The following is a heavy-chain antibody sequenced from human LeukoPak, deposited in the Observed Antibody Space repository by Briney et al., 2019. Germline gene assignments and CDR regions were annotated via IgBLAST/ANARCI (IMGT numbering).Heavy chain of an antibody. CDR1: GFTFDDYA. Sequence: GRSLGLSCAASGFTFDDYAMHWVRQAPGKGLEWVSGISWNSGSIGYADSVKGRFTISRDNAKNSLSLQMNSLRAEDTAVYYCARRDSSSWYFDYWGQGTLVTVSS. CDR2: ISWNSGSI. D-gene: IGHD6-13*01. CDR3: ARRDSSSWYFDY. V-gene: IGHV3-9*01. J-gene: IGHJ4*02.